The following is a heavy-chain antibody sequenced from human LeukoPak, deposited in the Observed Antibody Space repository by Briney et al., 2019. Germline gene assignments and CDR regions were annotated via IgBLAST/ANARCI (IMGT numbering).Heavy chain of an antibody. V-gene: IGHV1-69*04. Sequence: SVKVSCKASVGTFSSYAISGVRQAPGQRLEWMGRIIPILVIAHYAQKFQGRVTITADKSTSTAYMELSSLRSEDTAVYYCARDRDPIAAAGMVVVYWFDPWGQGTLVTVSS. D-gene: IGHD6-13*01. CDR1: VGTFSSYA. CDR3: ARDRDPIAAAGMVVVYWFDP. CDR2: IIPILVIA. J-gene: IGHJ5*02.